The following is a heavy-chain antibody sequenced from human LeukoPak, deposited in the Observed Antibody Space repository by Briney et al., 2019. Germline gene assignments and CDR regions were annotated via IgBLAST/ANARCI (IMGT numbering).Heavy chain of an antibody. D-gene: IGHD3-22*01. CDR2: ISHSGST. J-gene: IGHJ3*02. Sequence: PSETLSLTCTVSGGSISSYYWSWIRQPPGRGLEWIAYISHSGSTNYNPSLKSRVSISLDASRNQFSLKLTSVTAADTAIYFCARGYYDSRGDSNPFDIWGQGTMVTVSS. CDR1: GGSISSYY. CDR3: ARGYYDSRGDSNPFDI. V-gene: IGHV4-59*01.